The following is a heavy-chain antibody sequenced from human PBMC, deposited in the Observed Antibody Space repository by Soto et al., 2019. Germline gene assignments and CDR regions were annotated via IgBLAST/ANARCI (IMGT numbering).Heavy chain of an antibody. Sequence: LRLSCAASGFTFSSYGMHWVRQAPGKGLEWVAVISYDGSNKYYADSVKGRFTISRDNSKNTLYLQMNSLRAEDTAVYYCAKPDFSGSYRPFDYWGQGTLVTVSS. CDR3: AKPDFSGSYRPFDY. V-gene: IGHV3-30*18. D-gene: IGHD1-26*01. CDR1: GFTFSSYG. CDR2: ISYDGSNK. J-gene: IGHJ4*02.